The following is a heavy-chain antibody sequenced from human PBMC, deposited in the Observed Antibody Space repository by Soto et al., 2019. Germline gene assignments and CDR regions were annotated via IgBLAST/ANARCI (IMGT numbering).Heavy chain of an antibody. D-gene: IGHD3-10*01. CDR3: ARVYYYGSGSPNWFDP. J-gene: IGHJ5*02. V-gene: IGHV6-1*01. CDR2: TYYRSKWYN. Sequence: SQTLSLTCAISGDSVSSNSAAWNWIRQSPSRGLEWLGRTYYRSKWYNDYAVSVKSRITINPDTSKNQFSLQLNSVTPEDTAVYYCARVYYYGSGSPNWFDPWGQGTLVTVSS. CDR1: GDSVSSNSAA.